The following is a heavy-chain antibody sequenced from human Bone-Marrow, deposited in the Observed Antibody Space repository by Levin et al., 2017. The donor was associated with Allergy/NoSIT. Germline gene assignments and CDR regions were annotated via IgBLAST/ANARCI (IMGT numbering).Heavy chain of an antibody. Sequence: LSLTCATSGFTFRSPWMEWVRQAPGKGLEWVSHIHNDGSSTDYADSVKGRFTISRDNAKNMLYLQMNSLRAEDTAVYYCTDIGADYWGQGTLVTVSS. J-gene: IGHJ4*02. D-gene: IGHD2-15*01. CDR2: IHNDGSST. CDR3: TDIGADY. CDR1: GFTFRSPW. V-gene: IGHV3-74*01.